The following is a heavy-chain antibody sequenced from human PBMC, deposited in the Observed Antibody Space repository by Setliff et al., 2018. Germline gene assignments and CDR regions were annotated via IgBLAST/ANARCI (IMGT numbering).Heavy chain of an antibody. CDR1: GGTFSSYG. J-gene: IGHJ6*03. CDR2: TIPIFGTT. Sequence: ASVKVSCKASGGTFSSYGISWVRQAPGQGLEWMGGTIPIFGTTDYAQKFRGRVTIITDESTSTAFMQLSSLRPEDTAVYYCVREGVDSRSSTDYRYYMDGWGKGTTVTGSS. V-gene: IGHV1-69*05. CDR3: VREGVDSRSSTDYRYYMDG. D-gene: IGHD3-22*01.